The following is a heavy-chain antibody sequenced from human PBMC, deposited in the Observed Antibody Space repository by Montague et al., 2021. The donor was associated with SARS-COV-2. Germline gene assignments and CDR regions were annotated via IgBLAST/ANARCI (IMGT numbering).Heavy chain of an antibody. Sequence: SETLSLTCNVSGGSISSSTYYWGWIRQPPGKGLEWIGYLYNGGSTYYSPSLKSRVTISVDTSKNQFSLNMDSVTAADTAVYYCARTSKLRESSSGNYYYHAMEVWGQGTTVTVSS. J-gene: IGHJ6*02. V-gene: IGHV4-39*01. CDR1: GGSISSSTYY. D-gene: IGHD3-16*01. CDR3: ARTSKLRESSSGNYYYHAMEV. CDR2: LYNGGST.